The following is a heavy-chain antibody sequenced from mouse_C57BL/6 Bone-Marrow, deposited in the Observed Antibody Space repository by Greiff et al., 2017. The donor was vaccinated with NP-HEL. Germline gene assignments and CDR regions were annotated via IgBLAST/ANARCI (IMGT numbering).Heavy chain of an antibody. CDR3: ARHDSSGYVPWFAY. D-gene: IGHD3-2*02. Sequence: DVKLVESGGGLVQPGESLKLSCESNEYEFPSHDMSWVRKTPEKRLELVAAINSDGGSTYYPDTMERRFIISRDNTKKTLYLQMSSLRSEDTALYYGARHDSSGYVPWFAYWGQGTLVTVSA. CDR1: EYEFPSHD. V-gene: IGHV5-2*01. CDR2: INSDGGST. J-gene: IGHJ3*01.